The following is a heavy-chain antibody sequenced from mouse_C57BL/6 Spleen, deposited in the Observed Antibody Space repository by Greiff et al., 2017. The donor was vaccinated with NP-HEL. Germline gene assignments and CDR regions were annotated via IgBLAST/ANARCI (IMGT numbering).Heavy chain of an antibody. CDR1: GFTFSDYG. Sequence: EVNLVESGGGLVKPGGSLKLSCAASGFTFSDYGMHWVRQAPEKGLEWVAYISSGSSTIYYADTVKGRFTISRDNAKNTLFLQMTSLRSEDTAMYYCARIDDYGYWGQGTTLTVSS. CDR2: ISSGSSTI. V-gene: IGHV5-17*01. CDR3: ARIDDYGY. D-gene: IGHD2-4*01. J-gene: IGHJ2*01.